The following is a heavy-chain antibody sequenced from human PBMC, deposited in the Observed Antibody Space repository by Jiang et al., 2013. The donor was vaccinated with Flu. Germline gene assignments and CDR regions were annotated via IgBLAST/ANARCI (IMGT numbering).Heavy chain of an antibody. Sequence: YAISWVRQAPGQGLEWMGGIIPIFGTANYAQRFQGRVTITADESTSTAYMELSSLRSEDTAVYYCARDGDDSSGYPPHYFDYWGQGTLVTVSS. J-gene: IGHJ4*02. D-gene: IGHD3-22*01. CDR3: ARDGDDSSGYPPHYFDY. V-gene: IGHV1-69*01. CDR1: YA. CDR2: IIPIFGTA.